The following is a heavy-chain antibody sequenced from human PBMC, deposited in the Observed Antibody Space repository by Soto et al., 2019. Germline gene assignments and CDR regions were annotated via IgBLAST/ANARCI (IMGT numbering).Heavy chain of an antibody. CDR2: IYSAGTT. Sequence: QVQLQESAPDLLKPSRPLSLPCPAPVASTSGLLYYWGGLGHPPGKARAWIGYIYSAGTTYYRPSLASRATISLDTSKNQFSLKLTSGTAADTAVYYCARDTGFYGGYNWFDPWGQGTLVTVSS. J-gene: IGHJ5*02. CDR3: ARDTGFYGGYNWFDP. V-gene: IGHV4-31*03. D-gene: IGHD3-16*01. CDR1: VASTSGLLYY.